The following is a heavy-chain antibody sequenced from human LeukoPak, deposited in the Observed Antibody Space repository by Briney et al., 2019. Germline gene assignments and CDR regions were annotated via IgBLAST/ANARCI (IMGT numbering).Heavy chain of an antibody. CDR3: ARSHGIAVAADAFDI. J-gene: IGHJ3*02. V-gene: IGHV4-4*07. Sequence: SETLSLTCTVSGGSISSYYWSWIRQPAGKGLEWIGRIYISGNTNYNPPLKSRVTMSLDTSKNQFSLKLSSVTAADTAVYYCARSHGIAVAADAFDIWGQGTMVTVSS. CDR2: IYISGNT. CDR1: GGSISSYY. D-gene: IGHD6-19*01.